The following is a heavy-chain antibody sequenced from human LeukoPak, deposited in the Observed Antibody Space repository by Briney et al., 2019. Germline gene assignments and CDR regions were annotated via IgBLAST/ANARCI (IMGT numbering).Heavy chain of an antibody. CDR2: IWYDGSNK. D-gene: IGHD3-22*01. CDR1: GFTFSSYG. CDR3: ARGGYDSDNAHFDY. Sequence: GRSLRLSCAASGFTFSSYGMHWVRQAPGKGLEWVAVIWYDGSNKYYADSVKGRFTISRDNSKNTLYLQMNSLRAEDTAVYYCARGGYDSDNAHFDYWGQGTLVTVSS. J-gene: IGHJ4*02. V-gene: IGHV3-33*01.